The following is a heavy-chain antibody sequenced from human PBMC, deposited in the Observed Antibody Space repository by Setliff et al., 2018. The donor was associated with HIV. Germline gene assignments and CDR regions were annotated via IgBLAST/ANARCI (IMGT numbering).Heavy chain of an antibody. V-gene: IGHV1-2*02. CDR1: GYTFTDYY. CDR3: ARDVWARTMTVVLLASYFDY. J-gene: IGHJ4*02. D-gene: IGHD3-22*01. CDR2: INPRSGVT. Sequence: ASVKVSCKASGYTFTDYYIHWVRQAPGQALEWMGWINPRSGVTNYVEKFQGRVTMTRDTSITTAYMELHRLRSDDSAVYFCARDVWARTMTVVLLASYFDYWGQGALVTVSS.